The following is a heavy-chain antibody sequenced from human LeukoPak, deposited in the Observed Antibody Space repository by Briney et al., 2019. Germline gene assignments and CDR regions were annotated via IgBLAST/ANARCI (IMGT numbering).Heavy chain of an antibody. CDR2: IKQDGSEK. D-gene: IGHD2-21*01. Sequence: GGSLRLSCAASGFSFSDYWMSWVRQAPGKGLEWVANIKQDGSEKYYVDSVKGRFTISRDNAKNSLYLQMNGLRAEDTAVYYCAKYRADCFDIWGQGTMVTVSS. J-gene: IGHJ3*02. V-gene: IGHV3-7*05. CDR3: AKYRADCFDI. CDR1: GFSFSDYW.